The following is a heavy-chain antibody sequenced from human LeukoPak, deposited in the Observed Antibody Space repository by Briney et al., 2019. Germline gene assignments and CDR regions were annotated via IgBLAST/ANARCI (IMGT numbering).Heavy chain of an antibody. Sequence: ASVKVSCKTSGYTFTSYGITWVRQAPGQGLEWMGWVSAYADNTNYVQKIQGRVTMTTDTSTSTAYMEPRSLRSDDTAVYYCARDCIGCHGFDYWGQGTLVTVS. CDR3: ARDCIGCHGFDY. CDR2: VSAYADNT. CDR1: GYTFTSYG. V-gene: IGHV1-18*01. D-gene: IGHD2-15*01. J-gene: IGHJ4*02.